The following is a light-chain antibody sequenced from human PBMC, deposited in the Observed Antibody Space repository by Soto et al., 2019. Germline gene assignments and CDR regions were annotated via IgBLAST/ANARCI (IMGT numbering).Light chain of an antibody. V-gene: IGKV3-15*01. CDR2: GAS. CDR1: QSVSSY. J-gene: IGKJ4*01. Sequence: EIVMTQSPATLSVSPGERATLSCRASQSVSSYLAWYQQKPGQAPRLLIYGASTRATDIPARFSGSGSGTEFTLTISSLQSEDLALYYCQQYNNWPLTFGGGTTVDIK. CDR3: QQYNNWPLT.